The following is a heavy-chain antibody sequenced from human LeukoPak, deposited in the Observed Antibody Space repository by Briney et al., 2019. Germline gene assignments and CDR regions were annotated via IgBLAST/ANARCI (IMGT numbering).Heavy chain of an antibody. CDR1: GFTFSNYA. CDR2: IRGSGANT. J-gene: IGHJ4*02. CDR3: ARAGRWLQLELFDY. V-gene: IGHV3-23*01. Sequence: GGSLRLSCAASGFTFSNYAMNWVRQAPGKGLEWVSSIRGSGANTYYADSVKGRFTVSRDNSKNTLYLQMNSLRDEDTAVYYCARAGRWLQLELFDYWGQGTLVTVSS. D-gene: IGHD5-24*01.